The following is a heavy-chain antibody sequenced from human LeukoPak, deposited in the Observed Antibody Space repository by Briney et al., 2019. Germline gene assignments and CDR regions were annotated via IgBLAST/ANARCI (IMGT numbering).Heavy chain of an antibody. Sequence: TGGSLRLSCTASGFTLSRYWMSWVRQAPVKGLEWVANIQDDGVEKNYVESVKGRFTISRDNAKNSLYLQMNSLRAEDTAVYYCARDLGDCSSGTCYSGWFDPWGQGTLVTVSS. CDR3: ARDLGDCSSGTCYSGWFDP. J-gene: IGHJ5*02. CDR2: IQDDGVEK. V-gene: IGHV3-7*01. CDR1: GFTLSRYW. D-gene: IGHD2-15*01.